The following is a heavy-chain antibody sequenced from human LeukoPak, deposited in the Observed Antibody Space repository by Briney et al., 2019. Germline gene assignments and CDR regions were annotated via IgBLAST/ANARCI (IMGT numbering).Heavy chain of an antibody. CDR3: ARDRVITRNYYDSSGYPI. Sequence: ASVKVSCKASGYTFISYGISWVRQAPGQGLEWMGWISAYNNNTKYAQKVQGRVTMTTDTSTSTAYMELRSLRSDDTAVYYCARDRVITRNYYDSSGYPIWGQGTLVTVSS. D-gene: IGHD3-22*01. V-gene: IGHV1-18*01. CDR1: GYTFISYG. CDR2: ISAYNNNT. J-gene: IGHJ4*02.